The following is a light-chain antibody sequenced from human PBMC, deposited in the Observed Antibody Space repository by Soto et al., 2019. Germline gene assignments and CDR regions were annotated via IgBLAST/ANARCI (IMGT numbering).Light chain of an antibody. CDR2: GAS. Sequence: EIVLTQSPGTLSLSPGEGATLSCRASQSVSSYVAWYQHKPGQAPRLLIYGASTGATGIPDRFSGSGSGTDFTLTISRLEPEDFAVYYCQQYASSPLTFGQGTDLEI. J-gene: IGKJ2*01. V-gene: IGKV3-20*01. CDR3: QQYASSPLT. CDR1: QSVSSY.